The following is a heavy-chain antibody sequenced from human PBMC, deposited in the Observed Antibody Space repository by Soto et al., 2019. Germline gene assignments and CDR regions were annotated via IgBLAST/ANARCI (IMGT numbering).Heavy chain of an antibody. Sequence: SETLSLTCAVSGGSISSSNWWSWVRQPPGKGLEWIGEIYHSGSTNYNPSLKSRVTISVDKSKNQFSLKLSSVTTADTAVYYCARERYCSNTSCYHNWFDPWGQGTLVTVSS. J-gene: IGHJ5*02. V-gene: IGHV4-4*02. CDR1: GGSISSSNW. D-gene: IGHD2-2*01. CDR2: IYHSGST. CDR3: ARERYCSNTSCYHNWFDP.